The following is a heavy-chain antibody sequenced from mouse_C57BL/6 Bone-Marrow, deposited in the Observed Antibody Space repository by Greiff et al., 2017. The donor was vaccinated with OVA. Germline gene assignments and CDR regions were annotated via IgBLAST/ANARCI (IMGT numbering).Heavy chain of an antibody. CDR2: ISSGGSYT. CDR1: GFTFSSYG. CDR3: ARPPDYYGSSYWYFDV. D-gene: IGHD1-1*01. J-gene: IGHJ1*03. V-gene: IGHV5-6*01. Sequence: EVKLVESGGDLVKPGGSLKLSCAASGFTFSSYGMSWVRQTPDKRLEWVATISSGGSYTDYPDSVQGRFTISRDNAKNTLYLQMSSLKSEDTAMYYCARPPDYYGSSYWYFDVWGTGTTVTVSS.